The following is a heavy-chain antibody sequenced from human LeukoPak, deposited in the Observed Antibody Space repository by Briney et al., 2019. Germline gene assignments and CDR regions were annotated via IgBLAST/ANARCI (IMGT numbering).Heavy chain of an antibody. Sequence: SETLSLTCTVSGNSISSGYYWGWIRQPPGKGLEWIGIIYHTGTTYYNSSLKSRVTISVDTSKNQFSLKLSSVTAADTAVYYCARQEPYYDYVWGSYQGPNWFDPWGQGTLVTVSS. D-gene: IGHD3-16*02. CDR1: GNSISSGYY. V-gene: IGHV4-38-2*02. CDR2: IYHTGTT. CDR3: ARQEPYYDYVWGSYQGPNWFDP. J-gene: IGHJ5*02.